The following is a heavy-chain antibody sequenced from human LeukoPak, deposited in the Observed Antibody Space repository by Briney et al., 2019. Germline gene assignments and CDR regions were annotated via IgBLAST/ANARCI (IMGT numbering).Heavy chain of an antibody. Sequence: GGSLRLSCAASGFTFSSYWMSWARQAPGKGLEWVANIKQDGSEKYYVDSVKGRFTISRDNAKYSLYLQMNSLRAEDTAVYYCARASVSLRYFDWYENGAFDIWGQGTMVTVSS. D-gene: IGHD3-9*01. CDR3: ARASVSLRYFDWYENGAFDI. J-gene: IGHJ3*02. V-gene: IGHV3-7*01. CDR2: IKQDGSEK. CDR1: GFTFSSYW.